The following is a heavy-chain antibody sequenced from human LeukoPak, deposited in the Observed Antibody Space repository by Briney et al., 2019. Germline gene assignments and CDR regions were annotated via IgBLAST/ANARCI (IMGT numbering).Heavy chain of an antibody. J-gene: IGHJ6*03. D-gene: IGHD6-6*01. CDR1: GFTVSSNY. CDR3: ARGEYSRSSPSAFYYYYYYYMDV. V-gene: IGHV3-53*01. CDR2: IYSGGST. Sequence: GGSLRLSCAASGFTVSSNYMSWVRQAPGKGLEWVSVIYSGGSTYYADSVKGRFTISRDNSKNTLYLQMNSLGAEDTGVYYCARGEYSRSSPSAFYYYYYYYMDVWGKGTTVTVSS.